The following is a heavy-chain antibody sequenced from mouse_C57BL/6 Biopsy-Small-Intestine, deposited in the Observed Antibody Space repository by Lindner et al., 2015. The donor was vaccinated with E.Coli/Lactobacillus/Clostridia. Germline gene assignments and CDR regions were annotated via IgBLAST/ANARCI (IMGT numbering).Heavy chain of an antibody. Sequence: VQLQESGPELVKPGASVKISCKASGYSFTDYNMNWVKQSNGKSLEWIGVITPNYGTTIYNQKFKGRATLTVDQSSSTAYMQLNSLTSEDSAVYYCARPYYGAFDYWGQGTTLTVSS. CDR2: ITPNYGTT. CDR3: ARPYYGAFDY. CDR1: GYSFTDYN. D-gene: IGHD1-1*01. V-gene: IGHV1-39*01. J-gene: IGHJ2*01.